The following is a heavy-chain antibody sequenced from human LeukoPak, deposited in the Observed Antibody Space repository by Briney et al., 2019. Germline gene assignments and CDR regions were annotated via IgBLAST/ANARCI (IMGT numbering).Heavy chain of an antibody. CDR2: ISSSSSYI. J-gene: IGHJ4*02. D-gene: IGHD2-15*01. V-gene: IGHV3-21*01. CDR1: GFTFSSYS. Sequence: GGSLRLSCAASGFTFSSYSMNWVRQAPGKGLEWVSSISSSSSYIYYADSVKGRFTISRDNAKNSLYLQMNSLRAEDTAVYYCASGYDCSGGSCYPKNFDYWGQGTLVTVSS. CDR3: ASGYDCSGGSCYPKNFDY.